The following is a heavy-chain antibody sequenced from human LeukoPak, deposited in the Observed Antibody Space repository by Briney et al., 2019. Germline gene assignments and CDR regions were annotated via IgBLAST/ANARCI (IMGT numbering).Heavy chain of an antibody. CDR3: ARDLYDFWSGXLYYYXGMDV. CDR1: GFTFSSYS. V-gene: IGHV3-21*01. CDR2: ISSSSSYI. Sequence: GSLRLSCAASGFTFSSYSMNWVRQAPGKGLEWVSSISSSSSYIYYADSVKGRFTISRDNAKNSLYLQMNSLRAEDTAVYYCARDLYDFWSGXLYYYXGMDVWGQGXXVXVXS. D-gene: IGHD3-3*01. J-gene: IGHJ6*02.